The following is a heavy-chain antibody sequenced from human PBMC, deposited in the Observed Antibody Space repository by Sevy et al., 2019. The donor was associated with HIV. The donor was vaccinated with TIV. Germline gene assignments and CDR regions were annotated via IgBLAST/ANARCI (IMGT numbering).Heavy chain of an antibody. J-gene: IGHJ4*02. CDR2: ISYDGRDQ. CDR3: AKDGGIAWSDFDY. D-gene: IGHD6-19*01. V-gene: IGHV3-30*04. Sequence: GGSLRLSCAASGFTFSRSAMHWVRQAPGKGLEWVAVISYDGRDQYYADSVRGRFSISRDNSKNAIHAQMNSLGVEDTAIYYCAKDGGIAWSDFDYWGQGTLVTVSS. CDR1: GFTFSRSA.